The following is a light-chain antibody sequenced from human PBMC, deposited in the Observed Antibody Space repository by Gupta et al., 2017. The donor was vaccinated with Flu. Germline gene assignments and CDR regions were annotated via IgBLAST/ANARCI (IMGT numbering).Light chain of an antibody. CDR2: DAS. Sequence: ATLSLSPGESATLSCRTSQSVRTYLAWYQHKDGQAPTLLLYDASKRGTGIPARVSGSGSGTDLTFTISSREPGDSAVYYCQQRRNWVTFGG. CDR1: QSVRTY. J-gene: IGKJ4*01. V-gene: IGKV3-11*01. CDR3: QQRRNWVT.